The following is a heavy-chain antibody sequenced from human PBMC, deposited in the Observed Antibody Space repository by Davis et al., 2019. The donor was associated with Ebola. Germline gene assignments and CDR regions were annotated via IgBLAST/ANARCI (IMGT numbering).Heavy chain of an antibody. CDR3: ARDSLELRLRGNWFDP. J-gene: IGHJ5*02. Sequence: AASVKVSCKASGYTFTSYYMHWVRQAPGQGLEWMGGIIPIFGTANYAQKFQGRVTITADESTSTAYMELSSLRSEDTAVYYCARDSLELRLRGNWFDPWGQGTLVTVSS. CDR2: IIPIFGTA. D-gene: IGHD1-7*01. V-gene: IGHV1-69*13. CDR1: GYTFTSYY.